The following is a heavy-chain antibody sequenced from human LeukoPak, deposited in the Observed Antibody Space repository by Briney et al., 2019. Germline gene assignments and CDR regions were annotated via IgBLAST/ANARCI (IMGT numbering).Heavy chain of an antibody. CDR2: ITQTGGTI. Sequence: GGSLRLSCAASGFTFNIFRMSWVRQTPGKGLEWLSYITQTGGTIYYADSVKGRFTISRDNAKNSLYLQINSLRAEDTAIYYCAKGTNYYISGYYLDYWGQGTMVTVSS. J-gene: IGHJ4*02. CDR1: GFTFNIFR. V-gene: IGHV3-48*04. D-gene: IGHD3-9*01. CDR3: AKGTNYYISGYYLDY.